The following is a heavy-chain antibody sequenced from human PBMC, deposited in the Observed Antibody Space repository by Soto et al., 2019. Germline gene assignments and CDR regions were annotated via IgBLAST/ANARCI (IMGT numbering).Heavy chain of an antibody. V-gene: IGHV3-66*01. J-gene: IGHJ4*02. Sequence: PGPSLRLSCAASGFTVSTKYMSWVRQAPGKGLEWVSVIYSGGSTFYADSVRGRFTISRDNSKNTVNPQMNSLRAEDTAVYYCARDPWAADYWGQGTLVTVSS. CDR2: IYSGGST. CDR1: GFTVSTKY. D-gene: IGHD3-16*01. CDR3: ARDPWAADY.